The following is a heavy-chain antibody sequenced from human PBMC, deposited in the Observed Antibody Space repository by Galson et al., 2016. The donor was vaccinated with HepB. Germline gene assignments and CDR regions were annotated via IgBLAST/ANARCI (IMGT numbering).Heavy chain of an antibody. J-gene: IGHJ4*02. Sequence: SVKVSCKASGGTFSSYAINWVRQAPEQGLEWMGGIIPIFTTTNYAQKFQGRVTITADESTSTAYMELSSLRSDDTAVYYCARAPGGVVMGFNYFDYWGQGTLVTVSS. D-gene: IGHD4-23*01. CDR1: GGTFSSYA. V-gene: IGHV1-69*13. CDR3: ARAPGGVVMGFNYFDY. CDR2: IIPIFTTT.